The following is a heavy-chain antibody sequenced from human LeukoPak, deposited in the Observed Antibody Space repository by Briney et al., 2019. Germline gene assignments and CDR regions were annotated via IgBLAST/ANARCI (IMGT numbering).Heavy chain of an antibody. J-gene: IGHJ5*02. CDR3: ARDESGSYYGWFDP. CDR1: GGSISSGSYY. CDR2: IYYSGST. V-gene: IGHV4-61*02. Sequence: SQTLSLTCTVSGGSISSGSYYWSWIRQPAGKGLEWIGRIYYSGSTNYNPSLKSRVTISVDTSKNQFSLKLSSVTAADTAVYYCARDESGSYYGWFDPWGQGTLVTVSS. D-gene: IGHD1-26*01.